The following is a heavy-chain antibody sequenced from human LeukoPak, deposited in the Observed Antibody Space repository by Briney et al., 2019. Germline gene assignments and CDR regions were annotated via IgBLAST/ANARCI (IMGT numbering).Heavy chain of an antibody. V-gene: IGHV4-4*07. J-gene: IGHJ6*03. CDR3: AREKSGTLTRAYYYIDV. CDR1: GDSMHSYY. CDR2: PYRGVNA. D-gene: IGHD1-26*01. Sequence: SDTLSLTCTVSGDSMHSYYWSWIRQSPEKGLEWLGRPYRGVNAYYNPSLQSRVTISVDKSNNQFSLDLASVTAADTALYYCAREKSGTLTRAYYYIDVWGRGITVTVSS.